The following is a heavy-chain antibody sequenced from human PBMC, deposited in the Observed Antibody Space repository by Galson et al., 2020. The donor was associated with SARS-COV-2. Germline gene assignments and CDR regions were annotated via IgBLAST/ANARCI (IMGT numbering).Heavy chain of an antibody. J-gene: IGHJ4*02. CDR2: VKGDGSDK. D-gene: IGHD3-10*01. V-gene: IGHV3-7*01. CDR1: GFTFSSDP. Sequence: GGSLRLSCAASGFTFSSDPMSWGRQAPGKGLEWVAHVKGDGSDKYYVDSVRGRFTISRDNAKNSLYLQMNSLRAEDTAVYYCARGWSYPAFWGQGTLVTVSS. CDR3: ARGWSYPAF.